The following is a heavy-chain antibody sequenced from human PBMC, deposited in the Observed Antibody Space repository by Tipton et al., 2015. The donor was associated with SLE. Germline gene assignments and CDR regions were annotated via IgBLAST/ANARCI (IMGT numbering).Heavy chain of an antibody. CDR1: GGSISSSSYY. CDR3: ARAESAGDDWYFDL. Sequence: TLSLTCTVSGGSISSSSYYWGWIRQPPGKGLEWIGSIYYSGTIYYNPSLKSRVTMSIDTSKNQFSLKLSSVTAVDTAVYYCARAESAGDDWYFDLWGRGTLVTVSS. D-gene: IGHD2-21*02. CDR2: IYYSGTI. V-gene: IGHV4-39*07. J-gene: IGHJ2*01.